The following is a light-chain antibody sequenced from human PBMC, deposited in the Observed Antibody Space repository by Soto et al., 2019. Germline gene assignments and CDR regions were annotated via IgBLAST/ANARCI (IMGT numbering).Light chain of an antibody. J-gene: IGKJ4*01. CDR3: QQVKSYPRT. Sequence: DTHLTHSPSSLSASVAARVPITWRASQAITNNLAWYQQKPGNPPRLLIYEESTLHSGVPSRFSGRKVGTQFILTIDSLQPEDFATYYCQQVKSYPRTFGGGTKVDIK. CDR1: QAITNN. V-gene: IGKV1-9*01. CDR2: EES.